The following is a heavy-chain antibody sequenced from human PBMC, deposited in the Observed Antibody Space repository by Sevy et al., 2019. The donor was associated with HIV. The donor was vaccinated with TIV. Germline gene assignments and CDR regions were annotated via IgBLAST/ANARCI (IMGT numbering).Heavy chain of an antibody. D-gene: IGHD6-19*01. Sequence: SQTLSLTCAISGDSVSSNSAAWTWIRQAPSRGLEWLGRTYYRSKWYSDYADSVKRRLTITPDTSKNQISLQLQSVNPEDTDMYYCDRYRSGYSWYFDLWGRGTLVTVSS. J-gene: IGHJ2*01. V-gene: IGHV6-1*01. CDR2: TYYRSKWYS. CDR1: GDSVSSNSAA. CDR3: DRYRSGYSWYFDL.